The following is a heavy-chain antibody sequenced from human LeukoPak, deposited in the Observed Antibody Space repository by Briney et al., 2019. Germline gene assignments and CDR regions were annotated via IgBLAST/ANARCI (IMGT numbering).Heavy chain of an antibody. D-gene: IGHD5-24*01. Sequence: GGSLRLSCVGSGFSFNSYDMGWVRQTPGKGLEWVSAISTGGGYTEDADSVKGRFTISRDNSQNTLFLQMNSLRAEDTAVYYCAKKPATIKFPFDNWGQGTLVTVSP. CDR1: GFSFNSYD. CDR3: AKKPATIKFPFDN. CDR2: ISTGGGYT. V-gene: IGHV3-23*01. J-gene: IGHJ4*02.